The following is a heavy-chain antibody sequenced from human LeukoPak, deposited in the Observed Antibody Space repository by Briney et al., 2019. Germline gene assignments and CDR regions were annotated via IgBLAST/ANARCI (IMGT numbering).Heavy chain of an antibody. V-gene: IGHV4-34*01. CDR1: GGSFSGYY. Sequence: PSETLSLTCAVHGGSFSGYYWSWIRQPPGKGLEWIGEINHSGSTNYNPSLKSRVTISVDTSKNQFSLKLSSVTAADTAVYYCARGRVTVTTLRFWFDPWGQGTLVTVSS. D-gene: IGHD4-11*01. CDR3: ARGRVTVTTLRFWFDP. J-gene: IGHJ5*02. CDR2: INHSGST.